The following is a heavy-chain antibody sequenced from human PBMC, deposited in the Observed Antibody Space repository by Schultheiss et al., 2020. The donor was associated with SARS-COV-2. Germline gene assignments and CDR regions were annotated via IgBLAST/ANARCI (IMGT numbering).Heavy chain of an antibody. J-gene: IGHJ5*02. CDR3: ARESRIAAAGRGGWFDP. CDR1: GASISGYY. Sequence: SETLSLTCTVSGASISGYYWSWIRQSPGKGLEWIGYIYNIGSTNYNPSLKSRLTISVDTSKNQFSLKLSSVTAADTAVYYCARESRIAAAGRGGWFDPWGQGTLVTVSS. V-gene: IGHV4-4*08. D-gene: IGHD6-13*01. CDR2: IYNIGST.